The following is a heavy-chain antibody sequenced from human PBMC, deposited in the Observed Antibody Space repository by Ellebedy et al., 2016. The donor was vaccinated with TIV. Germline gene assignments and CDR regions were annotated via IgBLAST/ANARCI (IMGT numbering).Heavy chain of an antibody. D-gene: IGHD3-22*01. CDR1: GGTFSSYA. Sequence: AASVQVSCKASGGTFSSYAISWVRQAPGQGLEWMGRIIPILGIANYAQKCQGRVTITADKSTSTAYMELSSLRSEDTAVYYCARGVTYYYDSSAHDAFDIWGQGTMVTVSS. CDR3: ARGVTYYYDSSAHDAFDI. V-gene: IGHV1-69*04. CDR2: IIPILGIA. J-gene: IGHJ3*02.